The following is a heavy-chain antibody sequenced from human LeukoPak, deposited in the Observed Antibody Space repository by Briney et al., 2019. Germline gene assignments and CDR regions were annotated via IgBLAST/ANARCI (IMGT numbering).Heavy chain of an antibody. D-gene: IGHD1-1*01. J-gene: IGHJ6*03. CDR1: GFTFSSYA. CDR2: VSSDGNHK. V-gene: IGHV3-30*04. Sequence: GGSLRLSCAVSGFTFSSYAVHWVRQAPGKGLEWVALVSSDGNHKDFADSVKGRFTISRDNSNNTLHLQMNSLRADDTAVYYCASDAAISTWNDEYFYYYMDVWGKGTTVTVS. CDR3: ASDAAISTWNDEYFYYYMDV.